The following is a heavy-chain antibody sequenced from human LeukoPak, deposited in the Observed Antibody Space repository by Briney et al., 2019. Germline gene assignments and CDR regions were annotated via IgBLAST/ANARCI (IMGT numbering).Heavy chain of an antibody. Sequence: SETLSLTCTVSGGSISSGGYYWSWIRQHPGKGLEWIGYIYYSGSTNYNPSLKSRVTISVDTSKNQFSLKLSSVTAADTAVYYCARDRDSSGWSFDAFDIWGQGTMVTVSS. CDR3: ARDRDSSGWSFDAFDI. D-gene: IGHD6-19*01. CDR2: IYYSGST. V-gene: IGHV4-61*08. J-gene: IGHJ3*02. CDR1: GGSISSGGYY.